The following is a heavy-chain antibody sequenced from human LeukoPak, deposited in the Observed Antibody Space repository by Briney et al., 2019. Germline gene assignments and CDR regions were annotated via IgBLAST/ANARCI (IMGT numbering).Heavy chain of an antibody. CDR3: ARAAAAGTVDY. V-gene: IGHV3-48*04. Sequence: GGSLRLSCAASGFTFSSYSMNWVRQAPGKGLEWVSYISSSGSTIYYADSVKGRFTISRDNAKNSLYLQMNSLRVEDTAVYYCARAAAAGTVDYWGQGTLVTVSS. CDR2: ISSSGSTI. CDR1: GFTFSSYS. D-gene: IGHD6-13*01. J-gene: IGHJ4*02.